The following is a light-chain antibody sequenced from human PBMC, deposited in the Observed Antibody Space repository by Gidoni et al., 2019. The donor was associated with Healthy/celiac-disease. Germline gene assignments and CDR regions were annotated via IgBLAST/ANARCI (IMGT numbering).Light chain of an antibody. V-gene: IGLV2-23*01. J-gene: IGLJ1*01. Sequence: QSALTQPASVSGSPGQSITISCTGTSSDVGSYILVSWYQQHPGKAPKLMIYEGSKRPSGVSNRFSGSKSGNTASLTISVLQAEDEADYYCCSYAGSIPYVFGTGTKVTVL. CDR3: CSYAGSIPYV. CDR1: SSDVGSYIL. CDR2: EGS.